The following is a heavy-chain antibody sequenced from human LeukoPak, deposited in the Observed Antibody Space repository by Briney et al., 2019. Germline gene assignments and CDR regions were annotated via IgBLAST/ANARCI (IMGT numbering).Heavy chain of an antibody. D-gene: IGHD5-24*01. CDR2: IRSKGYGGTT. J-gene: IGHJ6*02. Sequence: GGSRRLSCITSGFTFGDHAMSWVRQAPGKGLDWVGFIRSKGYGGTTEYAASVKGRFTISRDDSKSIDYLQMNSLKSEDTAVYYCTRGPTGRWLYYGMDVWGQGTTVIVSS. V-gene: IGHV3-49*04. CDR1: GFTFGDHA. CDR3: TRGPTGRWLYYGMDV.